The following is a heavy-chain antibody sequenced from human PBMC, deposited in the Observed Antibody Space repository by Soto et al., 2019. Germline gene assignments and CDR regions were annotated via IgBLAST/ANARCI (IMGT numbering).Heavy chain of an antibody. CDR1: GGSIDDYY. CDR3: ARVRVDADDLFYFDS. D-gene: IGHD3-3*01. CDR2: IYHSGGT. V-gene: IGHV4-59*07. J-gene: IGHJ4*02. Sequence: QVQLQESGPGLVAPSDTLSLTCSVSGGSIDDYYWSWIRQPPGKELEWVAFIYHSGGTDYSPSLQSRVSLSVDTSKNQFSLRLTSVTAADTAVYYCARVRVDADDLFYFDSWGEGTLVTVSS.